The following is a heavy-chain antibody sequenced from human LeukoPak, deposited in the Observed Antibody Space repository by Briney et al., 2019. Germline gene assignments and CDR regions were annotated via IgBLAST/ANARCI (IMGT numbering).Heavy chain of an antibody. D-gene: IGHD3-3*01. CDR2: INPNSGDT. CDR3: AASYDFWGGYLNHDY. V-gene: IGHV1-2*02. Sequence: GASVKVSCKASGYTFTGYYMRWVRQAPGQGLEWMGWINPNSGDTNYAQKLQGRVTMTRDTSISTAYMELSRLKSDDTAVYYCAASYDFWGGYLNHDYWGQGTLVTVSS. J-gene: IGHJ4*02. CDR1: GYTFTGYY.